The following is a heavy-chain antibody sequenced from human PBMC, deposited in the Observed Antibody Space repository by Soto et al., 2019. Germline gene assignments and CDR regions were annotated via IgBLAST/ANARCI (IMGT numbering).Heavy chain of an antibody. J-gene: IGHJ6*02. Sequence: PGGSLRLSCAASGFTFSSYGMHWVRQAPGKGLEWVAVIWYDGSNKYYADSVKGRFTISRDNSKNTLYLQMNSLRAEDTAVYYCARDLWITIFGVVPAGPYYYYGMDVWGQGTTVTVSS. CDR3: ARDLWITIFGVVPAGPYYYYGMDV. V-gene: IGHV3-33*01. CDR2: IWYDGSNK. CDR1: GFTFSSYG. D-gene: IGHD3-3*01.